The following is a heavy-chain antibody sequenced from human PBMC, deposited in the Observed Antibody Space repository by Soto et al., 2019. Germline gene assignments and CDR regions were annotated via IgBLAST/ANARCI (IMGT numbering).Heavy chain of an antibody. Sequence: QVQLVQSGAEEKTPGSSVTVSCEASGGTFNSHAISWVRQAPGQGLEWLGGIIPIFRTTNYAQQFQGRLTITADESTRTAYMELSGLRSDDTAVYYCGRTYSSSRENSYCYAVDVWGQGTTVTVSS. J-gene: IGHJ6*02. D-gene: IGHD6-13*01. CDR2: IIPIFRTT. CDR3: GRTYSSSRENSYCYAVDV. CDR1: GGTFNSHA. V-gene: IGHV1-69*12.